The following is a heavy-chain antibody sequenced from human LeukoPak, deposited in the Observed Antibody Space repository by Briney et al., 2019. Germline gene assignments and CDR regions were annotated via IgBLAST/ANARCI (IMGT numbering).Heavy chain of an antibody. Sequence: PGGSLRLSCAASGFTFSNYNMAWVRQAPGKGLEWVLAIGGSDGGTHYADSVRGRFTISRDNSKNTMYLQMNSLRAEDTAVYFCARESHQWLIHVDSWGQGTLVCVSS. CDR3: ARESHQWLIHVDS. CDR2: IGGSDGGT. V-gene: IGHV3-23*01. D-gene: IGHD6-19*01. CDR1: GFTFSNYN. J-gene: IGHJ4*02.